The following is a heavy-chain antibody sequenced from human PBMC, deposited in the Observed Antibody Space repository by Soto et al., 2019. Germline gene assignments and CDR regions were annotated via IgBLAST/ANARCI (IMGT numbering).Heavy chain of an antibody. CDR1: GGSMSTYY. CDR2: VFYTGST. J-gene: IGHJ2*01. Sequence: QVQLQESGPGLVKPSETLSLTCTVSGGSMSTYYWSWIRQPPGKGLEWIGFVFYTGSTEYSPSLRSRVTMSVDTSKNTFSLKLSSVTTADTAVYYCASGTRPYWYFDLWGRGTLVTVSS. V-gene: IGHV4-59*01. CDR3: ASGTRPYWYFDL. D-gene: IGHD6-6*01.